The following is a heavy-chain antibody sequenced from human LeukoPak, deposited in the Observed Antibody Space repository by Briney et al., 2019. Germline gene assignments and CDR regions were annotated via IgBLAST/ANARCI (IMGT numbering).Heavy chain of an antibody. V-gene: IGHV4-30-4*07. J-gene: IGHJ4*02. D-gene: IGHD6-6*01. Sequence: SETLSLTCAVSGGSISSGGYSWSWIRQPPGKGLEWIGYIYYSGSTYYNPSLKSRVTISVDTSKNQFSLKLSSVTAADTAVYYCARVSIAARIFDYWGQGTLVTVSS. CDR2: IYYSGST. CDR1: GGSISSGGYS. CDR3: ARVSIAARIFDY.